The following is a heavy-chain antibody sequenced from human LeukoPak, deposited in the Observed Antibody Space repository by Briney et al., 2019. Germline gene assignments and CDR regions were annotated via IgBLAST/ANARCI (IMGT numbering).Heavy chain of an antibody. V-gene: IGHV1-69*04. CDR2: TIPILGIA. CDR3: ARAEKIAAPPDAFDI. Sequence: SVKVSCKASGYTFTSFGISWVRQAPGQGLEWMGRTIPILGIANYAQKFQGRVTITADKSTSTAYMELSSLRSEDTAVYYCARAEKIAAPPDAFDIWGQGTMVTVSS. CDR1: GYTFTSFG. J-gene: IGHJ3*02. D-gene: IGHD6-13*01.